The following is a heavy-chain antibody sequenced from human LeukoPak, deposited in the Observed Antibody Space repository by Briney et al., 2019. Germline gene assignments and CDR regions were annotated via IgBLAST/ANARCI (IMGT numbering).Heavy chain of an antibody. J-gene: IGHJ3*02. V-gene: IGHV1-2*06. D-gene: IGHD4-17*01. Sequence: GASVKVSCKTSGYTFTGYYMHWVRQAPGQGLEWLGRINPNSGGTNYVQNFQGRVTMTRDTSISTAYMEMSRLRSDDTAVYYCARGYGDFNAFDIWGQGTMVSVSS. CDR1: GYTFTGYY. CDR3: ARGYGDFNAFDI. CDR2: INPNSGGT.